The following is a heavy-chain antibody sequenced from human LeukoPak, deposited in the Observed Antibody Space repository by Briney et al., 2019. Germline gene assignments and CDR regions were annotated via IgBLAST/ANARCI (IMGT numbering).Heavy chain of an antibody. J-gene: IGHJ6*03. CDR2: MNPNSGNT. Sequence: ASVKVSRKASGYTFTSYDINWVRQATGQGLEWMGWMNPNSGNTGYAQKFQRRVTITRNTSISTAYMELSSLRSEDTAVYYCARSDYDILTGYHYYYYYYMDVWGKGTTVTVSS. D-gene: IGHD3-9*01. CDR1: GYTFTSYD. CDR3: ARSDYDILTGYHYYYYYYMDV. V-gene: IGHV1-8*03.